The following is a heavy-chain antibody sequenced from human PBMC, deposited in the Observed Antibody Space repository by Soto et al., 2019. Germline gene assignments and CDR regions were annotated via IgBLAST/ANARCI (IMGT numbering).Heavy chain of an antibody. Sequence: ASVKVSCKASGGTFSSYAISWVRQAPGQGLEWMGGIIPIFGTANYAQKFQGRVTITADKSTSTAYMELSSLRSEDTAVYYCARGNIAAVVSYYYYGMDVWGQGTRVTVSS. J-gene: IGHJ6*02. CDR2: IIPIFGTA. CDR1: GGTFSSYA. D-gene: IGHD6-13*01. V-gene: IGHV1-69*06. CDR3: ARGNIAAVVSYYYYGMDV.